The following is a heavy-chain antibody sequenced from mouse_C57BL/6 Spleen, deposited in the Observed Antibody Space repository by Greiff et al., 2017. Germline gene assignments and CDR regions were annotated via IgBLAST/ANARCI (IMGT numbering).Heavy chain of an antibody. CDR2: INPSNGGT. V-gene: IGHV1-42*01. CDR3: SRNYYGYDGYYAMAY. D-gene: IGHD2-2*01. Sequence: VQLQQSGPELVKPGASVKISCKASGYSFTGYYMNWVKQSHEKSLEWIGEINPSNGGTTYNQKLKAKATLTVDKSSSTAYMQLKSLTSEASAVYDCSRNYYGYDGYYAMAYWGQGTPVTVSA. CDR1: GYSFTGYY. J-gene: IGHJ4*01.